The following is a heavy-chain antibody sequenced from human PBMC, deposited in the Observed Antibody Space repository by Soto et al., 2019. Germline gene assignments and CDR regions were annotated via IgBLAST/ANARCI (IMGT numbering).Heavy chain of an antibody. D-gene: IGHD6-6*01. CDR2: ISHSGST. CDR3: AKRSKRSSSLNYNWFDP. J-gene: IGHJ5*02. CDR1: GGSISSSNW. Sequence: QVQLQESGPGLVKPSGTLSLTCAVSGGSISSSNWWHWVRQPPWKGLEWIGEISHSGSTNSTPSLKSLVTISVEKSKNQFSLILVSVTAADTAIYYCAKRSKRSSSLNYNWFDPWGQGTLVTVSS. V-gene: IGHV4-4*02.